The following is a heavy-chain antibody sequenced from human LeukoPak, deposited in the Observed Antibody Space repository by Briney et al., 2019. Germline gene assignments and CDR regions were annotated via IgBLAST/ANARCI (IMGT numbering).Heavy chain of an antibody. D-gene: IGHD3-3*01. CDR2: ISGRGGST. V-gene: IGHV3-23*01. CDR3: AKDLSYYDFWSGYRRYYYYYGMDV. J-gene: IGHJ6*02. CDR1: GFTFSRYA. Sequence: GGSLRLSCAASGFTFSRYAMIWVRQAPGKGLEWVSAISGRGGSTYYADSVKGRFTISKDNSKNTLYLQMNSLRAEDTAVYYCAKDLSYYDFWSGYRRYYYYYGMDVWGQGTTVTVSS.